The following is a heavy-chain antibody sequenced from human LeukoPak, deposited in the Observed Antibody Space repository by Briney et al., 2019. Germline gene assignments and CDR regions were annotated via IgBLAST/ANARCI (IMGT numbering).Heavy chain of an antibody. D-gene: IGHD6-19*01. V-gene: IGHV4-59*08. CDR3: ARQIAVAGTQWFDP. CDR1: GGSISSYY. Sequence: KSSETLSLTCTVSGGSISSYYWRWIRQPPAKGLEWIGYIYYSGSTNYNPSLKSRVTISVDTSKNQFSLKLSSVTAADTAVYYCARQIAVAGTQWFDPWGQGTLVTVSS. CDR2: IYYSGST. J-gene: IGHJ5*02.